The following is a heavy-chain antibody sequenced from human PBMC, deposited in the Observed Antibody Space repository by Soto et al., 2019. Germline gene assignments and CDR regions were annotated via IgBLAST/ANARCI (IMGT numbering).Heavy chain of an antibody. J-gene: IGHJ6*02. CDR2: ISYDGTNS. CDR3: ARVRSALLTRREYYFNGMDI. CDR1: GFTFRAFA. V-gene: IGHV3-30-3*01. D-gene: IGHD3-10*01. Sequence: GGSLRLSCTGSGFTFRAFAMHWVRQAPGKGLEWVSVISYDGTNSYYADSVKGRFTSSRNNFNNTLYLQMNSLTAGDTAVYFCARVRSALLTRREYYFNGMDIWGQGTTVTVSS.